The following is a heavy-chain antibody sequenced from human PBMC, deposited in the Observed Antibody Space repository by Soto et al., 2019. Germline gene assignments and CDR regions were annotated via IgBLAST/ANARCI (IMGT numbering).Heavy chain of an antibody. D-gene: IGHD5-12*01. J-gene: IGHJ4*02. CDR1: GFRFSDFA. CDR3: AKGAEGYVVSSLDS. Sequence: EVQLLESGGGFVQPGGSLRLSCAASGFRFSDFAMTWVRQAPGRGLEWVSAITGTASSTYYADSVKGRFTISRDNSKNTLYLQINSLRAEDTAIYYCAKGAEGYVVSSLDSWCQGTLVTVSS. CDR2: ITGTASST. V-gene: IGHV3-23*01.